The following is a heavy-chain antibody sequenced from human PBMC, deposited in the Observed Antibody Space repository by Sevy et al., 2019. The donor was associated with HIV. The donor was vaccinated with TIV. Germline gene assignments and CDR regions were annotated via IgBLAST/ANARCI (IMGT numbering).Heavy chain of an antibody. D-gene: IGHD3-3*01. Sequence: GGSLRLSCAASGFTITSNWMSWGRQAPGKVLEWVANIKPGGSEKFCVDSVKGRFTIYRDIAKNSLFLQMSSLRVEDTAVYYCARGDFDVWGQGTMVTVSS. J-gene: IGHJ3*01. V-gene: IGHV3-7*01. CDR3: ARGDFDV. CDR1: GFTITSNW. CDR2: IKPGGSEK.